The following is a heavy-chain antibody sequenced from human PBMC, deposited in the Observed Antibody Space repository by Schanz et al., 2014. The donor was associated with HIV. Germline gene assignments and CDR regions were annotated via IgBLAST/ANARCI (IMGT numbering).Heavy chain of an antibody. Sequence: EVKLSESGGGLVQPGRSLRLSCAASGFTFDDYAMHWVRQAPGKGLEWVSGMSWNRRRIGYGDAVKGRFTISRDNANNFVYLEMNGLRVEDTALYYCAKGIMGATEYYYGMDVWGQGTMVTVSS. D-gene: IGHD1-26*01. CDR2: MSWNRRRI. CDR3: AKGIMGATEYYYGMDV. CDR1: GFTFDDYA. V-gene: IGHV3-9*01. J-gene: IGHJ6*02.